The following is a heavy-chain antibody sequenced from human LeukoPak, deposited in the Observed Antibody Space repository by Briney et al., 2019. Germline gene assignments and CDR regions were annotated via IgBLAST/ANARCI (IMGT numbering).Heavy chain of an antibody. CDR1: GYTFTSYG. CDR2: ISAYNGNT. V-gene: IGHV1-18*03. D-gene: IGHD3-10*01. Sequence: ASVKVSCKASGYTFTSYGISWVRQAPGQGLEWMGWISAYNGNTNYAQKLQGRVTMTTDTSTSTAYMELRSLRSEDMAVYYCARGERITMVRGVIHYYMDVWGKGTTVTVSS. CDR3: ARGERITMVRGVIHYYMDV. J-gene: IGHJ6*03.